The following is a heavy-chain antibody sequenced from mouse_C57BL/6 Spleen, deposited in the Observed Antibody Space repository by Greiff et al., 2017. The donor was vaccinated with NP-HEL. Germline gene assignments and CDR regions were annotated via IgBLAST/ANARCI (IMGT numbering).Heavy chain of an antibody. Sequence: EVKLMESGPGLVKPSQSLSLTCSVSGYSITSGYYWNWNRQFPGNKLEWMGYISYDGSNNYNPSLKNRISITRDTSKNQFFLKFNSVTTEDTATYYCAKKLGLYYAMDYWGQGTSVTVSS. J-gene: IGHJ4*01. CDR3: AKKLGLYYAMDY. D-gene: IGHD4-1*01. V-gene: IGHV3-6*01. CDR1: GYSITSGYY. CDR2: ISYDGSN.